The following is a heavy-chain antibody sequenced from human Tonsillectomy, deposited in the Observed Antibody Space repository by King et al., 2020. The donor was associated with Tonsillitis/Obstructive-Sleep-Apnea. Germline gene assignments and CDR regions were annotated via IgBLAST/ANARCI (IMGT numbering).Heavy chain of an antibody. D-gene: IGHD3-10*01. CDR1: GGSISSSIYY. CDR3: ARLTAGDYFDY. CDR2: IYYSGST. J-gene: IGHJ4*02. Sequence: PLQESGPGLVKPSETLSLTCTVSGGSISSSIYYWGWIRQPPGKGLEWIGSIYYSGSTYYNPSLKSRVTISVDTSKNQFSLKVSSVTAADTAVYYCARLTAGDYFDYWGQGTLVTVSS. V-gene: IGHV4-39*01.